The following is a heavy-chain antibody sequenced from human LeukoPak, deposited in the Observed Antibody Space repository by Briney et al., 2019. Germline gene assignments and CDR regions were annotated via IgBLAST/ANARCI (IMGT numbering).Heavy chain of an antibody. V-gene: IGHV4-34*01. CDR2: INHSGST. J-gene: IGHJ3*02. CDR1: GGSFSGYY. D-gene: IGHD2-2*01. Sequence: SETLSLTCGVYGGSFSGYYWSWIREPPGKGLEWIGEINHSGSTNYNPSLKSRVTISVDTSKNQFSLKLSSVTAADTAVYYCARGPSRFEGGYCSSTSCYAGFDIWGQGTMVTVSS. CDR3: ARGPSRFEGGYCSSTSCYAGFDI.